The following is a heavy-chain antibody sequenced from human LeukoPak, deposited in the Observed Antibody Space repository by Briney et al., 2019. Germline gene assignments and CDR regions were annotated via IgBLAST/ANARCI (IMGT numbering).Heavy chain of an antibody. D-gene: IGHD1-1*01. CDR1: GGSVSSGSYY. J-gene: IGHJ4*02. Sequence: PSETLSLTCTVSGGSVSSGSYYWSWIRQPPGKGLEWIGYIYYSGSTNYNPSLKSRVTISVDTSKNQFSLKLSSVTAADTAVYYCATALERRTDSIVASSERIPSGGYYFDYWGQGTLVTVSS. CDR2: IYYSGST. V-gene: IGHV4-61*01. CDR3: ATALERRTDSIVASSERIPSGGYYFDY.